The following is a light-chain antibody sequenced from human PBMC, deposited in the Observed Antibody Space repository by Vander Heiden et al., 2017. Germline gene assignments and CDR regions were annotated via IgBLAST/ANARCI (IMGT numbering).Light chain of an antibody. CDR1: SSNIGSQT. CDR3: AAWDDTQNGPV. J-gene: IGLJ3*02. CDR2: SND. Sequence: QSVLTQPPSASGPPGQRVTISCSGSSSNIGSQTVNWYQQLPGTAPKLLIYSNDQRPSGVPDRFSGSKSGTSASLAISGLQSEDGADYYCAAWDDTQNGPVFGGGTKLTVV. V-gene: IGLV1-44*01.